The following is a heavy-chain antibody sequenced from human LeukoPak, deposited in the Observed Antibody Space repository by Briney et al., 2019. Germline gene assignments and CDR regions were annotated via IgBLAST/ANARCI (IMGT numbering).Heavy chain of an antibody. Sequence: GGSLRLSCAASGFTFSSYAMHWVRQAPGKGLEWVAVISYDGSNKYYADSVKGRFTISRDNSKNTLYLQMNSLRAEDTAVYYCARDSCYGNDYWGQGTLVTVSS. CDR2: ISYDGSNK. D-gene: IGHD2-2*01. V-gene: IGHV3-30*04. J-gene: IGHJ4*02. CDR3: ARDSCYGNDY. CDR1: GFTFSSYA.